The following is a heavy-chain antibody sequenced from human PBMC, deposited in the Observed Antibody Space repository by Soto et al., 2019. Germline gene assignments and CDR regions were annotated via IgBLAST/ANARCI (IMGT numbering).Heavy chain of an antibody. V-gene: IGHV4-30-4*01. Sequence: SETLSLTCTVSGGSISSGDYYWSWIRQPPGKGLEWIGYIYYSGSTYYNPSLKSRVTISVDTSKNQFSLKLSSVTAADTAVYYCARDLPGYCSGGSCSRSHWFDPWGQGTLVTVSS. J-gene: IGHJ5*02. D-gene: IGHD2-15*01. CDR1: GGSISSGDYY. CDR3: ARDLPGYCSGGSCSRSHWFDP. CDR2: IYYSGST.